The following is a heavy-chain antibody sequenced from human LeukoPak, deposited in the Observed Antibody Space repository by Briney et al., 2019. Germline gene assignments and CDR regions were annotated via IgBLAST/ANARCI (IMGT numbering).Heavy chain of an antibody. J-gene: IGHJ6*03. V-gene: IGHV3-7*01. CDR1: GFTFSSDA. CDR3: ARESAAAGSRYYYYMDV. D-gene: IGHD6-13*01. Sequence: TGGSLRLSCAASGFTFSSDAMSWVRQAPGKGLEWVANIKQDGSEKFYVDSVKGRFTISRDNAKNSLYLQMNSLRAEDTAVYYCARESAAAGSRYYYYMDVWGEGTTVTVSS. CDR2: IKQDGSEK.